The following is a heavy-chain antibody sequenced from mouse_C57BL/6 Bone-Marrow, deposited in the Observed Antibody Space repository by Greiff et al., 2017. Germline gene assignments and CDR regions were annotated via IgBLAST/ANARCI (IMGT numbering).Heavy chain of an antibody. Sequence: QVQLQQPGAELVKPGASVKLSCKASGYTFTSYWMHWVKQRPGQGLEWIGMIHPNSGSTNYNEKFKSKATLTVDKSSSTAYMQLSRLTSEDSAVYYCARSKEIRPMDYWGQGTSVTVSS. CDR1: GYTFTSYW. V-gene: IGHV1-64*01. CDR3: ARSKEIRPMDY. J-gene: IGHJ4*01. CDR2: IHPNSGST.